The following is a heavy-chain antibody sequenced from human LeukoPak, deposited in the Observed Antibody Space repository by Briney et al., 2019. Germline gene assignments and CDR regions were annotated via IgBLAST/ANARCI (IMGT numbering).Heavy chain of an antibody. CDR3: AKMGTSISYSVDFDY. Sequence: GGSLTLFCAASGFTFSNYAMSWVRQAPGKGLEWVSAIIGSGRSTYYADSVKGRFTISRDNSKNTLYLQMNSLRAEDAAVYYCAKMGTSISYSVDFDYCGEGNLVTVSS. J-gene: IGHJ4*02. CDR1: GFTFSNYA. CDR2: IIGSGRST. V-gene: IGHV3-23*01. D-gene: IGHD5-12*01.